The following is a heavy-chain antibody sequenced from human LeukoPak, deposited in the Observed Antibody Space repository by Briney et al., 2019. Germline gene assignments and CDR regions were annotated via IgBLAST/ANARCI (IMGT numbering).Heavy chain of an antibody. Sequence: PSETLSLTCTVSGGSISSYYWSWIRHPPGKGLEWIGYIYYSGSTNYNPSLKSRVTISVDTSKNLFSLKLSSVTAADTAVYYCARGDYYYYYGMDVWGQGTTVTVSS. CDR1: GGSISSYY. CDR2: IYYSGST. V-gene: IGHV4-59*01. J-gene: IGHJ6*02. CDR3: ARGDYYYYYGMDV.